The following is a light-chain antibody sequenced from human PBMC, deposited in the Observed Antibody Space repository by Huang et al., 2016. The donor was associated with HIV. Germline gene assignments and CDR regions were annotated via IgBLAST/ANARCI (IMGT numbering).Light chain of an antibody. CDR2: SAS. CDR1: QGISTW. CDR3: QQAKSFPYT. Sequence: DIQMTQSPFSVSASVGDGVTITCRARQGISTWLAWYQQNPGKAPKPLIYSASSLQIGVPSRFSGSGSGTYFTLTISILHPEDCSTYYCQQAKSFPYTFGQGTKLEIK. J-gene: IGKJ2*01. V-gene: IGKV1-12*01.